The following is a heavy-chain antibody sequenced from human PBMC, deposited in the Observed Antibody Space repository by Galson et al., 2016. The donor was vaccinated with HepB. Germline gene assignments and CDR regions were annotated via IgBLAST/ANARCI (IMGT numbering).Heavy chain of an antibody. CDR1: GFIFSSYS. CDR3: AKDYYDSSGYRSYWYFDL. V-gene: IGHV3-48*01. D-gene: IGHD3-22*01. Sequence: SLRLSCAASGFIFSSYSMNWVRQAPGKGLEWVPYISRRTPTIYYADSVKGRFTVSRDNSKNTLYVQMHSLRAEDTAVYYCAKDYYDSSGYRSYWYFDLWGRGTLVTVSS. CDR2: ISRRTPTI. J-gene: IGHJ2*01.